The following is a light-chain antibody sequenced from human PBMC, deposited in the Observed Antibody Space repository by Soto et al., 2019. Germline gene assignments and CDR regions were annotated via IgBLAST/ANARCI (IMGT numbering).Light chain of an antibody. J-gene: IGKJ3*01. Sequence: DNPMTQSTSSLSASVGDRVTITCRASQGINNYVAWYQQKPGKPPKLLIYAASTLQSGVPSRFSGSGSGTDFTLTINSLQPEDVATYSCQRYSSVPVFGPGTKVDIK. CDR2: AAS. CDR1: QGINNY. V-gene: IGKV1-27*01. CDR3: QRYSSVPV.